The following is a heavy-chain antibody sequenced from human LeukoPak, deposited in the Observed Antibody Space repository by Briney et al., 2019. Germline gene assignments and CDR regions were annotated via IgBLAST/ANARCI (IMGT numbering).Heavy chain of an antibody. CDR1: GGSFSGYY. V-gene: IGHV4-34*01. CDR3: ARGRPGGGGSWFDP. D-gene: IGHD3-10*01. Sequence: SETLSLTCAAYGGSFSGYYWSWIRQPPGKGLEWIGEINHSGSTNYNPSLKSRVTISVDTSKNQFSLKLSSVTAADTAVYYCARGRPGGGGSWFDPWGQGTLVTVSS. CDR2: INHSGST. J-gene: IGHJ5*02.